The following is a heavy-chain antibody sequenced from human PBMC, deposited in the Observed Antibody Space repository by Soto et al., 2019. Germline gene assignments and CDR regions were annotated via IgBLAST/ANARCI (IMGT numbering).Heavy chain of an antibody. CDR3: AKERGAVGHNSYWYFDL. V-gene: IGHV3-23*01. CDR1: GFTFSSYA. CDR2: ISGSGGST. D-gene: IGHD1-26*01. J-gene: IGHJ2*01. Sequence: GGSLRLSCAASGFTFSSYAMSWVRQAPGMGLEWVSAISGSGGSTYYADSVKGRFTISRDNSKNTLYLQMNSLRAEDTAVYYCAKERGAVGHNSYWYFDLWGRGTLVTVSS.